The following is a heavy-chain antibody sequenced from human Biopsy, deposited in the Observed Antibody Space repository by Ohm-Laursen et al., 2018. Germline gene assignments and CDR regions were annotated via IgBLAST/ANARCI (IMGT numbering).Heavy chain of an antibody. CDR1: GSSISSGGSY. CDR3: VRGDYFDSNGYFWFDP. V-gene: IGHV4-31*01. CDR2: IFNSANT. J-gene: IGHJ5*02. D-gene: IGHD3-22*01. Sequence: TLSLTCTVSGSSISSGGSYWSWIRQRPGKGLEWIGYIFNSANTYYNPSLKNLITISGDTSKNQFSLKLNSVTAADTAVYYCVRGDYFDSNGYFWFDPWGQGTLVTVSS.